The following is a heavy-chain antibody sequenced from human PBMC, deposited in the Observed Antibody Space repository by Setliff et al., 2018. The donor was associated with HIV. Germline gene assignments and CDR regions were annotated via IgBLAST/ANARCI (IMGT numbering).Heavy chain of an antibody. CDR1: GGSISSDDYY. D-gene: IGHD5-18*01. J-gene: IGHJ4*02. CDR2: ITYSGSA. Sequence: PSETLSLTCTVSGGSISSDDYYWNWIRQPPGKGLEWIGYITYSGSAYYNPSLKSRVTISVDTSQNQFSLNLSSMTAADTAVYYCARLDSHGGDEYWGQGTLVTVSS. CDR3: ARLDSHGGDEY. V-gene: IGHV4-30-4*08.